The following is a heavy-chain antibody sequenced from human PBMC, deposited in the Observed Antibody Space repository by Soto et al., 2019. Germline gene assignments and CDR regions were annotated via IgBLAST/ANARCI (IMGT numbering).Heavy chain of an antibody. D-gene: IGHD3-3*01. V-gene: IGHV3-30*18. Sequence: QVQLVESGGGVVQPGRSLRLSCAASGFTFSSYGMHWVRQAPGKGLEWVAVISYDGSNKYYADSVKGRFTISRDNSKNTLYLQMNSLRAEDTAVYYCAKEIRGVRFLEWYYGMDVWGQGTTVTVSS. CDR1: GFTFSSYG. CDR2: ISYDGSNK. CDR3: AKEIRGVRFLEWYYGMDV. J-gene: IGHJ6*02.